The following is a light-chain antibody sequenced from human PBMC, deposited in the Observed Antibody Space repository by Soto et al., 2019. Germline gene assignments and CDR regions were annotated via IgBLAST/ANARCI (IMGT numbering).Light chain of an antibody. CDR1: QSISSW. J-gene: IGKJ3*01. CDR2: KAS. V-gene: IGKV1-5*03. CDR3: QQYNSFPT. Sequence: IQMTQSPSTLSASVGDRVTITCRASQSISSWLAWYQQKPGKAPRLLIYKASTLETGVPSRFSGSGSGTEFTLTISSLQPDDFATYYCQQYNSFPTFGPGTKVHIK.